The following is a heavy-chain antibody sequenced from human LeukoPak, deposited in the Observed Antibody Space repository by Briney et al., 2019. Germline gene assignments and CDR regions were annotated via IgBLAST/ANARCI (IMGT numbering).Heavy chain of an antibody. J-gene: IGHJ4*02. CDR2: INPHSGVT. D-gene: IGHD2-21*02. V-gene: IGHV1-2*02. CDR3: VREGNELLSKNFDY. CDR1: GFTFTVYY. Sequence: GASVTVSCKASGFTFTVYYIHWVRQAPGQGLEWMGYINPHSGVTNSPQEFQGRVTMTTDTSISAAYMELSSLISDDTAMYYCVREGNELLSKNFDYWGQGTLVTVSS.